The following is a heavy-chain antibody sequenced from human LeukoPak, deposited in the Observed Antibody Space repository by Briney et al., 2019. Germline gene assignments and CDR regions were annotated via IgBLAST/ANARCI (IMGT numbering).Heavy chain of an antibody. J-gene: IGHJ4*02. Sequence: PGGSLRLSCAASGFTFTSYTMNWVRQAPGKGLEWVSDISSSGSYVDYADSVKGRFTISRDNAKNSLFLQMNSLRAEDTAVYYCARVLRYYDSSGYVDYWGQGTLVTVSS. V-gene: IGHV3-21*04. D-gene: IGHD3-22*01. CDR3: ARVLRYYDSSGYVDY. CDR1: GFTFTSYT. CDR2: ISSSGSYV.